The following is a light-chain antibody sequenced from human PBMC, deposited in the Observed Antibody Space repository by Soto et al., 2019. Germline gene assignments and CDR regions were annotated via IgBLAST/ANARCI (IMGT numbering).Light chain of an antibody. CDR2: EDN. CDR1: SGSIASNY. Sequence: NFMLTQPHSVSESPGKTVTIYCTRSSGSIASNYVQWYQQRPGSAPTTVIYEDNQRPSGVPDRFSGSIDSSSNSASLTISGLKTEDEADYYCQSCDSSTVVFGGGTKRTVL. CDR3: QSCDSSTVV. V-gene: IGLV6-57*04. J-gene: IGLJ2*01.